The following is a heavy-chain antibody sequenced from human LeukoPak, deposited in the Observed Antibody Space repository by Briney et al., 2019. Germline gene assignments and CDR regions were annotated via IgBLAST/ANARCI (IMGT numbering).Heavy chain of an antibody. V-gene: IGHV4-39*07. CDR2: IYYSGST. Sequence: SETLSLTCTVSGGSISSSSYYWGWIRQPPGKGLEWVGSIYYSGSTYYNPSLKSRVTISVDTSKNQFSLKLSSVTAADTAVYYCARDEKDAFDPWGQGTLVAVSS. CDR1: GGSISSSSYY. CDR3: ARDEKDAFDP. J-gene: IGHJ5*02.